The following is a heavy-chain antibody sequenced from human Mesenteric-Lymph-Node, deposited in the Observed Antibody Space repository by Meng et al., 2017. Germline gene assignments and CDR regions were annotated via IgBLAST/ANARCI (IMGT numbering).Heavy chain of an antibody. V-gene: IGHV4-34*01. J-gene: IGHJ4*02. CDR2: IYYSGST. CDR1: GGSFSGDY. CDR3: ARDIADSSGSFDY. D-gene: IGHD3-22*01. Sequence: SETLSLTCAVYGGSFSGDYWSWIRQPPGKGLEWIGSIYYSGSTYYNPSLKSRVTISVDTSKNQFSLKLSSVTAADTAVYYCARDIADSSGSFDYWGQGTLVTVSS.